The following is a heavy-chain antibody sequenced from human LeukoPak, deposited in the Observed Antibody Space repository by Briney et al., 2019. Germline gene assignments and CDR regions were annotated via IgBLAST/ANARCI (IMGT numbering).Heavy chain of an antibody. J-gene: IGHJ6*03. CDR3: ARAQGGASWNPYYYLDV. Sequence: GSLRLSCEASGFTFSSIAIHWVRQAPGKGLEWLAVISDNGRDRSYADSVEGRFTISRDNSKNTLYMEMNSLRGDDTAVYYCARAQGGASWNPYYYLDVWGKGTTVTVSS. CDR1: GFTFSSIA. D-gene: IGHD2-21*01. V-gene: IGHV3-30*01. CDR2: ISDNGRDR.